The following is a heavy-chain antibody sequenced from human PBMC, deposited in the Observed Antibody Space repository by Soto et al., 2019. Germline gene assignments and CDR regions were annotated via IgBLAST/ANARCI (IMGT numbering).Heavy chain of an antibody. D-gene: IGHD4-17*01. CDR1: GFTFGGYI. J-gene: IGHJ4*02. V-gene: IGHV3-49*04. Sequence: GGSLRLSCTASGFTFGGYIMSWVRQAPGKGLEWVGFIRNKAYGGTTEYAASVRGRFTISRDDSKSIAYLQMNSLKSEDTAVYYCNRPRNDYGEPSFFDYWGQGTLVTVYS. CDR3: NRPRNDYGEPSFFDY. CDR2: IRNKAYGGTT.